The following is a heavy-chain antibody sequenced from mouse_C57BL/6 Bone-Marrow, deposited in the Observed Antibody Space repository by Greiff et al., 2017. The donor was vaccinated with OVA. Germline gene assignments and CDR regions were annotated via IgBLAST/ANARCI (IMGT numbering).Heavy chain of an antibody. D-gene: IGHD2-1*01. CDR3: AVGAYGNYAMDY. CDR1: GYTFTSYW. CDR2: IDPSDSYT. V-gene: IGHV1-69*01. J-gene: IGHJ4*01. Sequence: QVQLQQPGAELVMPGASVKLSCKASGYTFTSYWMHWVKQRPGQGLEWIGEIDPSDSYTNYNQKFKGKSTLTVDKSSSTAYMQIISLTSEDSAVYYCAVGAYGNYAMDYWGQGTSVTVSS.